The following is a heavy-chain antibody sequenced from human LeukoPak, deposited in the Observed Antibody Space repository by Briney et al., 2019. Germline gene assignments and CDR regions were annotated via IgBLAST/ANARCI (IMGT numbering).Heavy chain of an antibody. Sequence: SGGSLRLSCAGSGFTFNRAAMSWVRQAPGKGLEWVSGINGSGGDTYYSDSVKGRFTISRDNAKTTVYLQMNSLRTEDTAEYYCAKEGRLTVAAVVVENYFDYWGQGTPVTVSA. CDR1: GFTFNRAA. V-gene: IGHV3-23*01. D-gene: IGHD3-22*01. CDR3: AKEGRLTVAAVVVENYFDY. J-gene: IGHJ4*02. CDR2: INGSGGDT.